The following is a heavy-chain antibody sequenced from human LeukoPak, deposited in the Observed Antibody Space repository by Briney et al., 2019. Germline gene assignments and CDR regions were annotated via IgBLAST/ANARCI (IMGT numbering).Heavy chain of an antibody. Sequence: SETLSLTCTVSDGSISSYYWSWIRQPPGKGLEWIGYIYYSGSTNYNPSLKSRVTISVDTSKNQFSLKLSSVTAADTAVYYCARVRGYSGYDYGYIDYWGQGTLVTVSS. CDR2: IYYSGST. V-gene: IGHV4-59*01. J-gene: IGHJ4*02. CDR1: DGSISSYY. D-gene: IGHD5-12*01. CDR3: ARVRGYSGYDYGYIDY.